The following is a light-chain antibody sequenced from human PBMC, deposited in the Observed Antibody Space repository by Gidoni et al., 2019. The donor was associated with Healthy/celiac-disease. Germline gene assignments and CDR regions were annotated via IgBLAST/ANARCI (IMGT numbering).Light chain of an antibody. CDR2: GKN. CDR1: SLRSYY. J-gene: IGLJ1*01. CDR3: TSRDSSGNHYV. V-gene: IGLV3-19*01. Sequence: SSELTQDPDVSVALGQTVRITCQGDSLRSYYASWYQPKPGQAPVLVIYGKNNRPSGIPYRFSGSSSGNTASLTITGAQAEDEADYYCTSRDSSGNHYVFGTGTKVTVL.